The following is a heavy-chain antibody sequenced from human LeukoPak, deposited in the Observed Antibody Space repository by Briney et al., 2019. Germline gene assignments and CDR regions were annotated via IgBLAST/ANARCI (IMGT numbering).Heavy chain of an antibody. D-gene: IGHD2-2*02. CDR1: GFTFSSYG. V-gene: IGHV3-30*02. CDR2: IRYDGSNK. CDR3: AKDRERYCSSTSCYTVSDY. J-gene: IGHJ4*02. Sequence: GGSLRLSCAASGFTFSSYGMHWVRQAPGKGLEWVAFIRYDGSNKYYADSVKGRFTISRDNSKNTLYLQMNSLRVEDTAVYYCAKDRERYCSSTSCYTVSDYWGQGTLVTVSS.